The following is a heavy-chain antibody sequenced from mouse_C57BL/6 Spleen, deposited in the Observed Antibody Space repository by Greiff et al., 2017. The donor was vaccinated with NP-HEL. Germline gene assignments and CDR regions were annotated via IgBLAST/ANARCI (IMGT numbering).Heavy chain of an antibody. CDR2: INPNNGGT. V-gene: IGHV1-26*01. CDR1: GYTFTDYY. CDR3: SRLPSPYYAMDY. J-gene: IGHJ4*01. Sequence: EVQLQQSGPELVKPGASVKISCKASGYTFTDYYMNWVKQSHGKSLEWIGDINPNNGGTSYNQKFKGKATLTVDKSSSTAYMELRSLTSEDSAVYDCSRLPSPYYAMDYWGQGTSVTVSS.